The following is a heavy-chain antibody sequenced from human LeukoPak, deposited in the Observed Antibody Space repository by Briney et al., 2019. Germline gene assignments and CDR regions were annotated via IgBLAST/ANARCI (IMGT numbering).Heavy chain of an antibody. J-gene: IGHJ4*02. CDR2: ISGSGGST. CDR3: VKVRSEYQLFLYYFDY. CDR1: GITFSMYS. D-gene: IGHD2-2*01. Sequence: PGGSLRLSCAASGITFSMYSMSWVRQAPGKGLEWVSAISGSGGSTYYAVSVRGRFTIPRDNSKNTLYLQMNSLRAEDTAVYYCVKVRSEYQLFLYYFDYWGQGTLVTVSS. V-gene: IGHV3-23*01.